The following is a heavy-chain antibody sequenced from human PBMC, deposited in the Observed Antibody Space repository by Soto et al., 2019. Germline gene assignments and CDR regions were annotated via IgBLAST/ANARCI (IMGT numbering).Heavy chain of an antibody. J-gene: IGHJ6*02. D-gene: IGHD3-10*01. CDR2: IYNSGST. Sequence: SETLSLTCTVSGGSISSYYWSWIRRPPGKGLEWIGYIYNSGSTHSNPSLQSRVTISVDTSKNQFSLKLSSVAAADTGIYYCARARITMVREVIKYNMDVWGQGTTVTVSS. CDR1: GGSISSYY. CDR3: ARARITMVREVIKYNMDV. V-gene: IGHV4-59*01.